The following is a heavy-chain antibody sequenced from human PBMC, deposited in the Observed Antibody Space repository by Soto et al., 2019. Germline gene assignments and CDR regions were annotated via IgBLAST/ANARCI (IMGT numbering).Heavy chain of an antibody. CDR2: ISGSGGST. CDR3: AKDGGYSGSYYPFDY. V-gene: IGHV3-23*01. CDR1: GFTFSSYA. Sequence: PGGSLRLSCAASGFTFSSYAMSWVRQAPGKGLEWVSAISGSGGSTYYADSVRGRFTISRDNSKNTLYLQMNSLRAEDTAVYYCAKDGGYSGSYYPFDYWGQGTLVTVSS. D-gene: IGHD1-26*01. J-gene: IGHJ4*02.